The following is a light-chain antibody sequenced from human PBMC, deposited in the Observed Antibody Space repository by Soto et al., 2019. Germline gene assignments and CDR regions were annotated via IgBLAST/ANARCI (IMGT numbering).Light chain of an antibody. CDR3: LQYNDWPYT. V-gene: IGKV3-15*01. J-gene: IGKJ2*01. CDR1: QNVGIN. CDR2: GKS. Sequence: EIVVTQSPATLSVSPGDRATLSCRASQNVGINLAWYQQKPGQAPRLLIYGKSTRATGIPARFSGIGSGTEFILAISSLQSEDFALYYCLQYNDWPYTFGQGTKLEIK.